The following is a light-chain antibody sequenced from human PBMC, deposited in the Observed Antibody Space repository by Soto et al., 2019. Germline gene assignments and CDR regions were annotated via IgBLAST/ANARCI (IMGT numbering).Light chain of an antibody. CDR2: GAS. CDR1: QSISSSY. CDR3: QQHGSSPRA. J-gene: IGKJ1*01. Sequence: EIVLTQSPGTLSLSPGERVTLSCRASQSISSSYLAWYQQKPGQAPRLLLYGASSRATGIADRFSGSGSGTDFTLTIRRLEPEDYAVYYCQQHGSSPRAFGQGTNLEIK. V-gene: IGKV3-20*01.